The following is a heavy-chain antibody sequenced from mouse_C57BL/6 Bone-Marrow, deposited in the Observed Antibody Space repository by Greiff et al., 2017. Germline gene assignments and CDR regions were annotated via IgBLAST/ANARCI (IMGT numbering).Heavy chain of an antibody. Sequence: QVQLQQSGAELVRPGSSVKLSCKASGYTFTSYWMDWVKQRPGQGLEWIGNIYPSDSETHYNQKFKDKATLTVDKSSSTAYMQLSSLTSEDSAVYYCARYGSSQGYARDYWGQGTSVTVSS. V-gene: IGHV1-61*01. J-gene: IGHJ4*01. D-gene: IGHD1-1*01. CDR3: ARYGSSQGYARDY. CDR1: GYTFTSYW. CDR2: IYPSDSET.